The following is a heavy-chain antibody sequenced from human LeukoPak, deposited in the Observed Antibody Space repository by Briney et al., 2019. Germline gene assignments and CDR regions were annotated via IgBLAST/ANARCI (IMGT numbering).Heavy chain of an antibody. J-gene: IGHJ4*02. CDR2: ISSSSSYI. V-gene: IGHV3-21*01. CDR3: ARDKWPSPTSPVTFDY. CDR1: GFTFSSYS. D-gene: IGHD5-12*01. Sequence: GGSLRLSCAASGFTFSSYSMNWVRQAPGKGLEWVSSISSSSSYIYYADSMKGRFTISRDNAKNSLYLQMNSLRAEDTAVYYCARDKWPSPTSPVTFDYWGQGTLVTVSS.